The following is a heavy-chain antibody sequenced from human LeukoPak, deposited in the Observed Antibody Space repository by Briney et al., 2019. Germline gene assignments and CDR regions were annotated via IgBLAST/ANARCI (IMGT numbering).Heavy chain of an antibody. V-gene: IGHV1-8*01. J-gene: IGHJ4*02. Sequence: ASVKVSCRASGYTFTSYDINWVRQATGQGLEWMGWMNPNSGNTGYAQKFQGRVTMTRNTSISTAYMELSSLRSEDTAVYYCARAKRHGWGGSSWSVYYWGQGTLVTVSS. CDR3: ARAKRHGWGGSSWSVYY. CDR2: MNPNSGNT. CDR1: GYTFTSYD. D-gene: IGHD6-13*01.